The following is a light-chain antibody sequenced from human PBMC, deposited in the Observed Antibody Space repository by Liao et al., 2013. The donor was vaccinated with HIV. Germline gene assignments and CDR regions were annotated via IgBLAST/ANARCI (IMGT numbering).Light chain of an antibody. V-gene: IGLV3-9*01. CDR1: NIGTRS. CDR3: QAWDSSTWV. CDR2: SDS. Sequence: SYELTQPPSVTVAPGQTATIPCGGDNIGTRSVHWYQHKPGQAPVLVIYSDSVRPSAIPERFSGSNSGNTATLTISGTQAMDEADYYCQAWDSSTWVFGGGTKLTVL. J-gene: IGLJ3*02.